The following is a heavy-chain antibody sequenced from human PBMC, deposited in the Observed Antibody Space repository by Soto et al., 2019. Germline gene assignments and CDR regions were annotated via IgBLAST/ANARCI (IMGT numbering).Heavy chain of an antibody. CDR3: ARGLACSGGSCYRAPSLGAFDI. CDR1: GGSFSGYY. J-gene: IGHJ3*02. CDR2: INHSGST. D-gene: IGHD2-15*01. Sequence: QVQLQQWGAGLLKPSETLSLTCAVYGGSFSGYYWSWIRQPPGKGLEWIGEINHSGSTNYNPSLKRRVTISVDTSKNQFSLKLSSVTAADTAVYYCARGLACSGGSCYRAPSLGAFDIWGQGTMVTVSS. V-gene: IGHV4-34*01.